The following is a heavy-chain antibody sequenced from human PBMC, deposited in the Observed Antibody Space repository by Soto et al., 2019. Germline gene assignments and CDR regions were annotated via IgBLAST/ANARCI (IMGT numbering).Heavy chain of an antibody. V-gene: IGHV4-39*01. CDR1: GGSISSSGYY. J-gene: IGHJ4*02. Sequence: QLQLQESGPGLVKPSETLSLTCSVSGGSISSSGYYWAWIRQPPGKGPEWIGSIYYTGRTYYYPSLASRVSVSVDTSRNQFSLRLTSVTAADTAVYYCARGGKFESQETYFFDRWGQGTLITVSS. CDR2: IYYTGRT. CDR3: ARGGKFESQETYFFDR. D-gene: IGHD3-16*01.